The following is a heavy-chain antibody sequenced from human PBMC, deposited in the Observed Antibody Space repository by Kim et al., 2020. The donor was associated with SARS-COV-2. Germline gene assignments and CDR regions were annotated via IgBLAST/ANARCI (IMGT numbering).Heavy chain of an antibody. CDR1: GFAVSSHY. D-gene: IGHD3-3*01. Sequence: GGSLRLSCVASGFAVSSHYMSWVHQTPGKGLEWVAIIYSGGSTYYADFVKGRFTISRDNSKNMLYLQMNSLRAEDTAVYYCARHPRGDYWSGYHNYYGIDVWGKGTTVTVSS. CDR2: IYSGGST. V-gene: IGHV3-66*04. CDR3: ARHPRGDYWSGYHNYYGIDV. J-gene: IGHJ6*04.